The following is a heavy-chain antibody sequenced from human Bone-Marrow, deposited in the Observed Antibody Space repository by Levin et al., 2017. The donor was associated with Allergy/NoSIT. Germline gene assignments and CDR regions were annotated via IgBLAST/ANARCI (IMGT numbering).Heavy chain of an antibody. CDR3: ARGGLGDYYYDY. Sequence: PGGSLRLSCVVSGFTFSSYEMNWVRQAPGKGLEWISYFGSSGTTTYYADSVKGRFTISRDNAKNSLYLQMTSLRNEDTGVYYCARGGLGDYYYDYWGQGTLVTVSS. V-gene: IGHV3-48*03. CDR1: GFTFSSYE. J-gene: IGHJ4*02. CDR2: FGSSGTTT. D-gene: IGHD4-17*01.